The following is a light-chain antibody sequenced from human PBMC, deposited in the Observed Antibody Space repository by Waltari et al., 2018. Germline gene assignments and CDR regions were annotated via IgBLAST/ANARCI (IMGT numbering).Light chain of an antibody. V-gene: IGKV3-15*01. CDR2: GAS. CDR3: QQYNDWPPWT. Sequence: EIVMTQSPASLSLSPGERATLSCRASQSVTTNLAWYQQKPGQAPRLLIYGASTRAAGIPVRFSGSGSGTEFTLTVSGLQSEDFAIYYCQQYNDWPPWTFCQGTKVEIK. CDR1: QSVTTN. J-gene: IGKJ1*01.